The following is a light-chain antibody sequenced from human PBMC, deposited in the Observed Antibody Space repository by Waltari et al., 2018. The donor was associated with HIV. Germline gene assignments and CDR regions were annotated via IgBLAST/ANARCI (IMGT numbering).Light chain of an antibody. V-gene: IGLV1-47*01. J-gene: IGLJ2*01. CDR1: SSNIGSNY. CDR3: AAWDDSLL. CDR2: RNN. Sequence: QSVLTQPPSASGTPGQSVTISCSGSSSNIGSNYVYWYQQLPGTAPKLLIQRNNQRPSGVPDRFSGSKSGTSASLAISGLRSEDEADYYCAAWDDSLLFGGGTKLTVL.